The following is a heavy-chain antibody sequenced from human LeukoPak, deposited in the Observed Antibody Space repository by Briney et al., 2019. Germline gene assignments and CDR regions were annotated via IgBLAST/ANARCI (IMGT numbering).Heavy chain of an antibody. D-gene: IGHD3-9*01. V-gene: IGHV3-23*01. J-gene: IGHJ6*02. CDR2: ISGSGGST. CDR3: ARDARYNIDV. Sequence: PGGSLRLSRAASGFTFSSYAMSWVRQAPGKGLEWVSAISGSGGSTYYADSVKGRFTISRDNSKNTLYLEMNSLRAEDTAVYYCARDARYNIDVWGQGTTVTVSS. CDR1: GFTFSSYA.